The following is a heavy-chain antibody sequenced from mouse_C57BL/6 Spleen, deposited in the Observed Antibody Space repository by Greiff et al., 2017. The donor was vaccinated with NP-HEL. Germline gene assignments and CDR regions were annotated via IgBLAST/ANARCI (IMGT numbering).Heavy chain of an antibody. V-gene: IGHV3-5*01. CDR1: GISITTGNYR. D-gene: IGHD1-1*01. CDR2: IYYSGTI. Sequence: EVQLQQSGPGLVKPSQTVFLTCTVTGISITTGNYRWSWIRPFPGNKLEWIGYIYYSGTITYNPSLTSRTTITRDTPKNQFFLEMNSLTAEDTATYYGARERNYYGSRGYFDVWGTGTTVTVSS. CDR3: ARERNYYGSRGYFDV. J-gene: IGHJ1*03.